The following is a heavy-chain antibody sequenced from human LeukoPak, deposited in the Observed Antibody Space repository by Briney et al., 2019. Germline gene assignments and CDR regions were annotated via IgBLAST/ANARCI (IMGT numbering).Heavy chain of an antibody. CDR1: GGSISSYY. D-gene: IGHD4-23*01. Sequence: SETLSLTCTVSGGSISSYYWSWFRQPAGKGLEWIGRIYTNGNTNYNASLNSRVTISVDNSKNQFSLNLSSVTAADTAVYYCARSGGNSGFDYWGQGTLVTVSS. J-gene: IGHJ4*02. CDR2: IYTNGNT. V-gene: IGHV4-4*07. CDR3: ARSGGNSGFDY.